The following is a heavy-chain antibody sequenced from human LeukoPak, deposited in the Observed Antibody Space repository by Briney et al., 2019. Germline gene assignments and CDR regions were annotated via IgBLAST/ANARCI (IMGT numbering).Heavy chain of an antibody. CDR3: ARGGAAAGFDY. V-gene: IGHV3-23*01. CDR2: ISDSGAGT. D-gene: IGHD6-25*01. J-gene: IGHJ4*02. CDR1: GFTFSNYG. Sequence: PGGSLRLSCAASGFTFSNYGMSWVRQAPGKGLEWVSAISDSGAGTYYADSVKGRFTISRDNSKNTLYLQMNSLRAEDTAVYYCARGGAAAGFDYWGQGTLVTVSS.